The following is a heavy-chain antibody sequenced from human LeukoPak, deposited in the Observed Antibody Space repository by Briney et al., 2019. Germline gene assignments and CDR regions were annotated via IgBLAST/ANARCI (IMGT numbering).Heavy chain of an antibody. Sequence: SETLSLTCTVSGGSISSSSYYWGWIRQPPGKGLEWLGSIYYSGSTYYNPSLKSRVTISVDTSKNQFSLKLSSVTAADTAVYYCARQIPGQQLGFDYWGQGTLVTVSS. CDR1: GGSISSSSYY. V-gene: IGHV4-39*01. J-gene: IGHJ4*02. CDR2: IYYSGST. D-gene: IGHD6-13*01. CDR3: ARQIPGQQLGFDY.